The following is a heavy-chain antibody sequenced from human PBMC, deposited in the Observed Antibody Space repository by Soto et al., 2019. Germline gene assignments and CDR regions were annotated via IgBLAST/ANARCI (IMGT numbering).Heavy chain of an antibody. CDR3: AKGRSYYYYYGVDG. J-gene: IGHJ6*02. CDR1: GFTFSSCA. CDR2: IIDSGGIT. Sequence: GGSLRLSCAASGFTFSSCAMGWVRQAPGKGLEWVSDIIDSGGITYYADSVKGRFTISRDNSKSTLYLQMNSLRAEDTALYYCAKGRSYYYYYGVDGWGQGTTVNVSS. V-gene: IGHV3-23*01.